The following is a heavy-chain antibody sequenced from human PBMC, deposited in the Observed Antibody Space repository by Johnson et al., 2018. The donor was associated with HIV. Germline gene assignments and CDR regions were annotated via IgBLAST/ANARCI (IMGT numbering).Heavy chain of an antibody. D-gene: IGHD6-6*01. CDR2: ISGSGGST. CDR1: GFTVSSNY. J-gene: IGHJ3*02. CDR3: AKDRGSALAQLPFLPSAFDI. V-gene: IGHV3-23*01. Sequence: VQLLESGGGLVQPGGSLRLSCAASGFTVSSNYMSWVRQAPGKGLEWVSAISGSGGSTYYADSVKGRFTISRDNSKNTLYPQMNSLRAEDTAVYYCAKDRGSALAQLPFLPSAFDIWGQGTMVTVSS.